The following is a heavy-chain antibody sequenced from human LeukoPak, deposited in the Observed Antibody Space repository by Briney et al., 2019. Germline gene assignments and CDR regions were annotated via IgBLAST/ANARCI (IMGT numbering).Heavy chain of an antibody. V-gene: IGHV1-46*01. CDR1: GYTFTSYY. CDR3: ARAYYYDSSGYYFDY. D-gene: IGHD3-22*01. CDR2: INPSGGST. J-gene: IGHJ4*02. Sequence: ASVKVSCRASGYTFTSYYMHWVRQAPGQGLEWMGIINPSGGSTSYAQKFQGRVTMTRDTSTSTVYMELSSLRSEDTAVYYCARAYYYDSSGYYFDYWGQGTLVTVSS.